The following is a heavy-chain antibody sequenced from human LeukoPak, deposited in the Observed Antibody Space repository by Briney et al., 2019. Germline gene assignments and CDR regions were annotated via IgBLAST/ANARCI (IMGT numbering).Heavy chain of an antibody. CDR3: ARDRIYYGSGSYNGRAGLFGY. CDR2: ISAYNGNT. Sequence: ASVKVSCKASGYTFTSYGISWVRQAPGQGLEWMGWISAYNGNTNYAQKLQGRVTMTTDTSTSTAYMELRSLRSDDTAVYYCARDRIYYGSGSYNGRAGLFGYWGQGTLVTVSS. CDR1: GYTFTSYG. D-gene: IGHD3-10*01. V-gene: IGHV1-18*01. J-gene: IGHJ4*02.